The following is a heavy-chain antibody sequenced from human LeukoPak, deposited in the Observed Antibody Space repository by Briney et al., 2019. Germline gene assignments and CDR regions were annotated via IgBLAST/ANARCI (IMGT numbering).Heavy chain of an antibody. Sequence: ASVKVSCKASGYTFTSYYMHWVRQAPGQGLEWMGIINPSGGRTTYAQKFQGRVTMTRDTSTSTVYMELSSLRSEDTAVYYCARGLWDYYDSSGNLDYWGQGTLVTVSS. V-gene: IGHV1-46*01. D-gene: IGHD3-22*01. CDR2: INPSGGRT. CDR1: GYTFTSYY. J-gene: IGHJ4*02. CDR3: ARGLWDYYDSSGNLDY.